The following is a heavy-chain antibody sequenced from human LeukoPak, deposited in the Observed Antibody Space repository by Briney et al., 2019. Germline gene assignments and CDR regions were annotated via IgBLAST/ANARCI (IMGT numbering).Heavy chain of an antibody. CDR1: GYTFTGYY. CDR2: ISPNSGGT. Sequence: GASVKVSCKXSGYTFTGYYMHWVRQAPGQGLEGMGWISPNSGGTNYAQKFQGRVTMTRDTSISTAYMELSRLRSDDTAVYYCARDKKYCSSTSCYSYYYYYYMDVWGKGTTVTVSS. J-gene: IGHJ6*03. V-gene: IGHV1-2*02. CDR3: ARDKKYCSSTSCYSYYYYYYMDV. D-gene: IGHD2-2*01.